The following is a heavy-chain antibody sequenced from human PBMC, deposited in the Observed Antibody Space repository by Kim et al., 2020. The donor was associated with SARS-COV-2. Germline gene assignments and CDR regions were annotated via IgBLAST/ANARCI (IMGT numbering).Heavy chain of an antibody. D-gene: IGHD2-8*01. J-gene: IGHJ4*02. CDR3: ARGKISPLLVYVFDY. CDR1: GFTFSDYY. V-gene: IGHV3-11*03. CDR2: ISITGDYT. Sequence: GGSLRLSCAASGFTFSDYYINWIRQAPGKGLEWISYISITGDYTNYADSVKGRFTISRDNTKNSLYLQMNSLRADDTAVYYCARGKISPLLVYVFDYWGQGTLVTVSS.